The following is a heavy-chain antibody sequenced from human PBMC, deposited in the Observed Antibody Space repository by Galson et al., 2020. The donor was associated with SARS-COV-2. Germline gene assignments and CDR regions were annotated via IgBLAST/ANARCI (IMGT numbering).Heavy chain of an antibody. Sequence: SETLSLTCTVSGGSITSGGHYWSWIRQHPGKGLEWIGYIYYTGSTYYNPSLKSRITISVDTSKKQFSLKLNSVTAADTAVFYCAKMGRRGEVDHWGQGTLVTVSS. D-gene: IGHD3-16*01. CDR2: IYYTGST. CDR1: GGSITSGGHY. J-gene: IGHJ4*02. V-gene: IGHV4-31*03. CDR3: AKMGRRGEVDH.